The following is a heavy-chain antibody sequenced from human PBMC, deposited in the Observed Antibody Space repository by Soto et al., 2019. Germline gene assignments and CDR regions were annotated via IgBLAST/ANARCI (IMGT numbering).Heavy chain of an antibody. CDR3: ARDSAADYYYYMDV. J-gene: IGHJ6*03. Sequence: GGSLRLSCAASGFTFSSYWMSWVRQAPGKGLEWVANIKKDGSEKYYVDSVKGRFTNSRDNAKNSLYLQMNSLRAEDTAVYYCARDSAADYYYYMDVWGKGTTVTVSS. D-gene: IGHD6-13*01. CDR2: IKKDGSEK. V-gene: IGHV3-7*01. CDR1: GFTFSSYW.